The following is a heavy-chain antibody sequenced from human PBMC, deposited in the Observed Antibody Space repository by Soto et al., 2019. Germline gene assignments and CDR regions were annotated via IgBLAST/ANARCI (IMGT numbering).Heavy chain of an antibody. Sequence: GESLRISVTGAGYSFTGYWIRWVRQMPGKGLEWMGRIDPSDSYTNYSPSFQGHVTISADKSISTAYLQWSSLKASDTAMYYCARTTAGRFLEWLPPSYGMDVWGQGNTVTVS. D-gene: IGHD3-3*01. V-gene: IGHV5-10-1*01. J-gene: IGHJ6*02. CDR2: IDPSDSYT. CDR1: GYSFTGYW. CDR3: ARTTAGRFLEWLPPSYGMDV.